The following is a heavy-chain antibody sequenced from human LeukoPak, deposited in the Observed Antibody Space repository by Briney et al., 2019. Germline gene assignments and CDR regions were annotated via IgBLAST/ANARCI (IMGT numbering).Heavy chain of an antibody. D-gene: IGHD1-7*01. J-gene: IGHJ4*02. CDR1: GCSISSGYY. V-gene: IGHV4-38-2*02. CDR2: IYHSGST. CDR3: ARDLGGGTTSY. Sequence: SETLSLTCTVSGCSISSGYYWGWIRQPPGKGLEWIGSIYHSGSTYYNPSLKSRVTISVDTSKNQFSLKLSSVTAADTAVYYCARDLGGGTTSYWGQGTLVTVSS.